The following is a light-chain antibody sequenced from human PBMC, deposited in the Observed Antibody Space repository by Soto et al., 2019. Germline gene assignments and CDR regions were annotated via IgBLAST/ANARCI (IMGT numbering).Light chain of an antibody. Sequence: NFMLTQPHSVSESPGKTVTISCTGSSGSIASNYVQWFQQRPGSAPTTVIYEDNKRPSGVPDRFSGSKSGNTASLTISGLQAEDEADYYCCSYAGSYTWVFGGGTKLTVL. CDR2: EDN. J-gene: IGLJ3*02. V-gene: IGLV6-57*02. CDR3: CSYAGSYTWV. CDR1: SGSIASNY.